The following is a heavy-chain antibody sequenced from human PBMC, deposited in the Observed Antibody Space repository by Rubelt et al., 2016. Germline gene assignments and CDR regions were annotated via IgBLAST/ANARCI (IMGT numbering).Heavy chain of an antibody. CDR2: IYNSGST. CDR3: ARQFLWSGFGYGVDV. Sequence: QLQLQESGPGLVKPSETLSLTCTVSGGSISSSTYYWGWIRQPPGKGLEWIANIYNSGSTYNNPSLKSRVTISVDASKNQCSLELNSVTAADTACYYCARQFLWSGFGYGVDVWGQGTTVTVSS. D-gene: IGHD3-3*01. V-gene: IGHV4-39*01. J-gene: IGHJ6*02. CDR1: GGSISSSTYY.